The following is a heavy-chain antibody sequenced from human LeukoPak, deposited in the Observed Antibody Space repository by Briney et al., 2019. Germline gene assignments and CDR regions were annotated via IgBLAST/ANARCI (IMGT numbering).Heavy chain of an antibody. J-gene: IGHJ4*02. V-gene: IGHV4-39*07. CDR1: GGSISSSSYY. CDR3: ARGLGYYDSSVGY. Sequence: SETLSLTCTVSGGSISSSSYYWGWIRQPPGKGLEWIGSIYYSGSTYYNPSLKSRVTISVDTSTHQFYLKLSSVTAADTAVYFCARGLGYYDSSVGYWGQGTLVTVSS. CDR2: IYYSGST. D-gene: IGHD3-22*01.